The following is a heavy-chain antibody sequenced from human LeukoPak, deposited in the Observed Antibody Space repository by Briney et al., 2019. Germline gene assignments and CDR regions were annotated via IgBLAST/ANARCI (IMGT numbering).Heavy chain of an antibody. D-gene: IGHD2-2*01. CDR2: MNPNSGNT. V-gene: IGHV1-8*01. Sequence: ASVKVSCKASGYTFTSYDINWVRQATGQGLEWMGWMNPNSGNTGYAQKFQGRVTMTRNTSISTAYMELSSLRSEDTAVYYCARTQLPRANYYYYYMDVWGKGTTVTVSS. CDR3: ARTQLPRANYYYYYMDV. CDR1: GYTFTSYD. J-gene: IGHJ6*03.